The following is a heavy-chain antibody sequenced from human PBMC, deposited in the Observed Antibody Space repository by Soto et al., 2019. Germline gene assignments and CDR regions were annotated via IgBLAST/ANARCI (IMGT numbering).Heavy chain of an antibody. J-gene: IGHJ6*02. CDR1: GFTFNNYA. CDR2: ITSSGAA. CDR3: ARGVGYYYYGMDV. V-gene: IGHV3-23*01. Sequence: GGSLRLSCEASGFTFNNYAIAWVRQAPGKGLEWVSGITSSGAAYYADSVKGRFTISRDNSKNTLYLQMNSLRAEDTAVYYCARGVGYYYYGMDVWGQGTTVTVS.